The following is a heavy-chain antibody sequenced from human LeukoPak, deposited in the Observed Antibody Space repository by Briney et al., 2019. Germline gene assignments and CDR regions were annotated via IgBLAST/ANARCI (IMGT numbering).Heavy chain of an antibody. CDR3: ARKLYYYDSSGKGWFDP. Sequence: GRSLRLSCAASGFTFSSYAMHWVRQAPGKGLEWVANIKQDGSEKYYVDSVKGRFAISRDNAKNSLYLQMNSLRAEDTAVYYCARKLYYYDSSGKGWFDPWGQGTLVTVSS. CDR2: IKQDGSEK. J-gene: IGHJ5*02. V-gene: IGHV3-7*01. CDR1: GFTFSSYA. D-gene: IGHD3-22*01.